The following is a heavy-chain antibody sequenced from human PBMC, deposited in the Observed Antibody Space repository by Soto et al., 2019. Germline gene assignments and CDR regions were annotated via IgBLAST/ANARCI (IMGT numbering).Heavy chain of an antibody. D-gene: IGHD6-25*01. Sequence: EVQVVDSGGGSVQPGGSLRPSCVASGFTFSNYVMNWARQAPTKGLEWVSPISGSGTNTYYADSVKGRFTISRDNYKNTLFLQMDSLRAEDTAVYFCAKAANKAPYFDYWGQGTLVSVSS. CDR2: ISGSGTNT. J-gene: IGHJ4*02. V-gene: IGHV3-23*04. CDR3: AKAANKAPYFDY. CDR1: GFTFSNYV.